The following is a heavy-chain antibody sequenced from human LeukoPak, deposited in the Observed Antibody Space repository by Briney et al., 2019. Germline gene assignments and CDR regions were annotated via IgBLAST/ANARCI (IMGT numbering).Heavy chain of an antibody. CDR2: IYTSGST. CDR1: GGSISSGSYY. Sequence: SQTLSLTCTVSGGSISSGSYYWSWIRQPAGTGLEWIGRIYTSGSTNYNPSLKSRVTISVDTSKNQFSLKLSSVTAADTAVYYCARDIVTAAGSWFDPWGQGTLVTVSS. D-gene: IGHD6-13*01. CDR3: ARDIVTAAGSWFDP. J-gene: IGHJ5*02. V-gene: IGHV4-61*02.